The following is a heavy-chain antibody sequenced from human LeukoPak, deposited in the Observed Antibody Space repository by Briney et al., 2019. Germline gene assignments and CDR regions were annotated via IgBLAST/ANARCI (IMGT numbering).Heavy chain of an antibody. J-gene: IGHJ4*02. CDR1: GYTFTSYD. CDR3: ARAPRWFQSSGEIDY. Sequence: ASVKVSCKASGYTFTSYDINWVRQATGQGLEWMGWMNPNSGNTGYAQKFQGRVTMTRNTSISTAYMELSSLRSEDTAVYYCARAPRWFQSSGEIDYWGRGTLVTVSS. D-gene: IGHD5-24*01. V-gene: IGHV1-8*01. CDR2: MNPNSGNT.